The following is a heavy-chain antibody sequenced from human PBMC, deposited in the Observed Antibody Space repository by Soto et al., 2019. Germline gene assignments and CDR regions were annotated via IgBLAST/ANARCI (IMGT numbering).Heavy chain of an antibody. CDR2: ISFDGTNE. D-gene: IGHD2-2*01. Sequence: GGSLRLSCVASGFTFSSFEMNWIRQAPGKGLEWVAVISFDGTNEDHADSVKGRFTISRDNSKNTLYLQMNSLRADDTAVYYCANSRDYYYDMNVWGQGTTVTVSS. V-gene: IGHV3-30*18. CDR3: ANSRDYYYDMNV. CDR1: GFTFSSFE. J-gene: IGHJ6*02.